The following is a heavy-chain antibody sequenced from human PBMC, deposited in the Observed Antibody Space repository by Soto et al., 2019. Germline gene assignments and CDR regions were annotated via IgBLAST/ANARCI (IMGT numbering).Heavy chain of an antibody. V-gene: IGHV3-30*18. J-gene: IGHJ4*02. CDR1: GFTFSSYG. CDR2: ISYDGSNK. Sequence: GGSLRLSCAASGFTFSSYGMHWVRQAPGKVLEWVAVISYDGSNKYYADSVKGRFTISRDNSKNTLYLQMNSLRAEDTAVYYCAKDLAGYDSSGYYVDYWGQGTLVTVSS. CDR3: AKDLAGYDSSGYYVDY. D-gene: IGHD3-22*01.